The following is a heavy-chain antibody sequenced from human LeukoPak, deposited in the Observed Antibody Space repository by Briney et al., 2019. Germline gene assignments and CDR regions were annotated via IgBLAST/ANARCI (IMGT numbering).Heavy chain of an antibody. D-gene: IGHD3-16*01. J-gene: IGHJ6*02. V-gene: IGHV1-2*02. Sequence: GASVTVSCKASGYSFTGYFMQCVRQAPGQGLEWMGWINPNSGDTNYAQKFQGRVTMTRDTSISTAYMELSRLRSDDAAVYYCARRFYYAMDVWGQGTTVTVSS. CDR2: INPNSGDT. CDR1: GYSFTGYF. CDR3: ARRFYYAMDV.